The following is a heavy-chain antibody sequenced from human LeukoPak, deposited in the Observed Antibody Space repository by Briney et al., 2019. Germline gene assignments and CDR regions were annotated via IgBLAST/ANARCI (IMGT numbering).Heavy chain of an antibody. CDR3: ARNVMSTGWHFDY. D-gene: IGHD2-8*02. Sequence: PSETLSLTCTVSGGSISTTYYWGLIRQPPGKGLEWIGSIYYSGSTYYNPSLKSRVTTSVDTSKNQFSLELSSVTAADTAEYFCARNVMSTGWHFDYWGQGTLVTVSS. V-gene: IGHV4-39*01. CDR1: GGSISTTYY. J-gene: IGHJ4*02. CDR2: IYYSGST.